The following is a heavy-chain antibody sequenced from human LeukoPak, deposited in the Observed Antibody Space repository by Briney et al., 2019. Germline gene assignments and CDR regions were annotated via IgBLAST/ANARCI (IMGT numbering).Heavy chain of an antibody. J-gene: IGHJ6*03. V-gene: IGHV3-21*01. CDR2: ISSSSSYI. D-gene: IGHD3-3*01. CDR1: GFTFSSYS. Sequence: GGSLRLSCAASGFTFSSYSMNWVRQAPGKGLEWVSSISSSSSYIYYADSVKGRFTISRDNAKNSLYLQMNSLRAEDTAVYYCARVLDFWSGYYAASKYYYYMDVWGKGTTVIVSS. CDR3: ARVLDFWSGYYAASKYYYYMDV.